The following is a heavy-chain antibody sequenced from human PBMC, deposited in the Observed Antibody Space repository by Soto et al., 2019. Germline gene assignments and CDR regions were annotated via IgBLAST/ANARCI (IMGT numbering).Heavy chain of an antibody. Sequence: QVQLQESGPGLVKPSETLSLTCTVSGGSISSYYWSWIRQPPGKGLEWIGYIYYSGSTNYNPSLKSRVTISVDTSKNQFSLKLSSVTAADTAVYYCAGRLYSFNYYYYGMDVWGQGTTVTVSS. CDR1: GGSISSYY. CDR3: AGRLYSFNYYYYGMDV. CDR2: IYYSGST. J-gene: IGHJ6*02. D-gene: IGHD5-12*01. V-gene: IGHV4-59*01.